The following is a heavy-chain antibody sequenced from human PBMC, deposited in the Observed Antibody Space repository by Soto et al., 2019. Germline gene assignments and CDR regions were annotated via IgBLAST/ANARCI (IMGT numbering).Heavy chain of an antibody. CDR2: IYSSGST. CDR1: GGSVSSDTHN. V-gene: IGHV4-61*01. CDR3: ARFVRSCSGATCYTREDV. D-gene: IGHD2-15*01. Sequence: SETLRLTCIVSGGSVSSDTHNWSWIRQPPGQRLEWIGFIYSSGSTNYNPSLKSRVTMSVDTSKNQFTLKLRSVIVADTAVYHCARFVRSCSGATCYTREDVWGQGTTVTVSS. J-gene: IGHJ6*02.